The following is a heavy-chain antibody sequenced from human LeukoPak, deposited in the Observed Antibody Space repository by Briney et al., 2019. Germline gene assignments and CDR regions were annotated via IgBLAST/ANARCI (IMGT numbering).Heavy chain of an antibody. D-gene: IGHD5-18*01. Sequence: PGRSLRLSCAASGFTFDDYAMHWVRHAPGKGLEWVSGISWNSGSIGYADSVKGRFTISRDNAKNSLYLQMNSLRAEDTALYYCAKDYTAMVSYYFDYWGRGTLVTVSS. CDR2: ISWNSGSI. CDR1: GFTFDDYA. V-gene: IGHV3-9*01. CDR3: AKDYTAMVSYYFDY. J-gene: IGHJ4*02.